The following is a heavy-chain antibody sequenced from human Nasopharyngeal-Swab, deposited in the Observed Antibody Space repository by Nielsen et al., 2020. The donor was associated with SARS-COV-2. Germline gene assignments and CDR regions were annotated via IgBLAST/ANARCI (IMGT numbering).Heavy chain of an antibody. J-gene: IGHJ4*02. CDR3: ARENTYFDY. V-gene: IGHV4-31*02. CDR2: IYYSGST. Sequence: PQAPGKGLEWMGYIYYSGSTYYNPSLKSRVTISVDTSNNQFSLKLSSVTAADTAVYYCARENTYFDYWGQGTLVTVSS.